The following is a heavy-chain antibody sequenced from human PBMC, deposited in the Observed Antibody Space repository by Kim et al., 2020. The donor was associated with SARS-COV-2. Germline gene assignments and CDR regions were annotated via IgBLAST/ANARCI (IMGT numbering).Heavy chain of an antibody. CDR1: GYTFTSYG. CDR2: ISAYNGNT. J-gene: IGHJ4*02. D-gene: IGHD3-3*01. CDR3: AREVRWGPVLEWLPLAV. Sequence: ASVKVSCKASGYTFTSYGISWVRQAPGQGLEWMGWISAYNGNTNYAQKLQGRVTMTTDTSTSTAYMELRSLRSDDTAVYYCAREVRWGPVLEWLPLAVWGQGTLVTVSS. V-gene: IGHV1-18*04.